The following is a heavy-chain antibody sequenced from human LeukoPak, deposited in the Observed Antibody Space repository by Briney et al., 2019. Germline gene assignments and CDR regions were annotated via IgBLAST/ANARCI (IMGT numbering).Heavy chain of an antibody. J-gene: IGHJ4*02. D-gene: IGHD3-16*02. CDR2: IQSDSGDT. V-gene: IGHV1-2*02. Sequence: GASVKVSCKATGYTFTGYHLHWVRQAPGQGLEWMAWIQSDSGDTNYAQKFRGRVTVTRDKFTRTSYIEVDRLSSDDTAVYYCARDLTGDLYTFFDYWGQGTLVTVSS. CDR1: GYTFTGYH. CDR3: ARDLTGDLYTFFDY.